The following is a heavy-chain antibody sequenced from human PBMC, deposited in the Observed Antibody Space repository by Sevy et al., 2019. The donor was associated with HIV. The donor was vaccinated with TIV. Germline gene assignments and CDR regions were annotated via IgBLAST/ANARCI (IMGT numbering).Heavy chain of an antibody. J-gene: IGHJ3*02. CDR1: GFTFSSYT. V-gene: IGHV3-30*14. Sequence: GGSLRLSCAASGFTFSSYTMHWVRQAPGKGLEWVAFISYDGSRKYYADSVKGRFTISRDNSKNTLYLQMNNLRAEDTALYYCATDAGAAAFDIWGLGTMVTVSS. CDR3: ATDAGAAAFDI. D-gene: IGHD2-15*01. CDR2: ISYDGSRK.